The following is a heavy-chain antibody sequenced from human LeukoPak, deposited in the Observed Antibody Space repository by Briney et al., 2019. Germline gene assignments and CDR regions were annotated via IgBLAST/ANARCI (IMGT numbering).Heavy chain of an antibody. J-gene: IGHJ3*01. CDR1: GGSISSSSHY. CDR3: ARDPGWSA. Sequence: SETLSLTCSVSGGSISSSSHYWGWIRQPPGKGLEWIGSIYYSGSTYYNPSLKSRVTISVDTSKNQFSLKLSSVTAADTAVYYCARDPGWSAWGQGTMVTVSS. CDR2: IYYSGST. V-gene: IGHV4-39*07. D-gene: IGHD6-19*01.